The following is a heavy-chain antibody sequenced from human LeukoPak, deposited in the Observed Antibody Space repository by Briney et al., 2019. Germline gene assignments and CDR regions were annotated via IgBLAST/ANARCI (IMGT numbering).Heavy chain of an antibody. V-gene: IGHV3-21*05. CDR2: ISSSSSYI. Sequence: PGGSLRLSCAASGFTFSSYSMNWVRQAPGKGLEWVSYISSSSSYIYYADSVKGRFTISRDNAKNSLYLQMNSLRAEDTAVYYCARDRDIVVVPAAPFDYWGQGTLVTVSS. CDR3: ARDRDIVVVPAAPFDY. J-gene: IGHJ4*02. D-gene: IGHD2-2*01. CDR1: GFTFSSYS.